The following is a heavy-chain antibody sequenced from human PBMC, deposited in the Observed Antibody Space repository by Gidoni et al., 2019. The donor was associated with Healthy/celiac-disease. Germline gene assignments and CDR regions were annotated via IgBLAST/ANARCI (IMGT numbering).Heavy chain of an antibody. J-gene: IGHJ4*02. Sequence: EVQLVESGGGLVKPGGSLRLSCSASGFTFSTAWMNWVRQAPGKGLEWVGRIKSKTDGGTTDYAAPVKGRFTISRDDSKNTLYLQMNSLKTEDTAVYYCTTEGILWFGELHHFDYWGQGTLVTVSS. CDR2: IKSKTDGGTT. CDR3: TTEGILWFGELHHFDY. V-gene: IGHV3-15*07. CDR1: GFTFSTAW. D-gene: IGHD3-10*01.